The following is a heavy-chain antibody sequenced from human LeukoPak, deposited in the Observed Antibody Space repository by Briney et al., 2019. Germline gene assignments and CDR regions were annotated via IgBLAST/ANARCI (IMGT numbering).Heavy chain of an antibody. CDR1: GFTFSTYA. V-gene: IGHV3-48*03. CDR3: ARDRGLYYFDY. Sequence: GGSLRLSCAASGFTFSTYAMNWVRQAPGKGLEWLSYISGSGSFIYYADSVKGRFTISRDSAKNSLYLQMNSLRAEDTAVYYCARDRGLYYFDYWGQGTLVTVSS. J-gene: IGHJ4*02. D-gene: IGHD2-15*01. CDR2: ISGSGSFI.